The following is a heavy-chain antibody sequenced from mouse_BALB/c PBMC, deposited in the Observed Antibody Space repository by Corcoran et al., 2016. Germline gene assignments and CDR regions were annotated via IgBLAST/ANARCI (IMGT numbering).Heavy chain of an antibody. D-gene: IGHD2-1*01. V-gene: IGHV3-6*02. CDR3: AVYGNFAMDY. CDR1: GYSITSGYY. J-gene: IGHJ4*01. Sequence: DVQLQESGPGLVKPSQSLSLTCSVTGYSITSGYYWNWIRQFPGNKLEWMGYISYDGSNNYNPSLKNRISITRDTSKNQFFLKLNSVTTEDTATYYCAVYGNFAMDYWGQGTSVTVSS. CDR2: ISYDGSN.